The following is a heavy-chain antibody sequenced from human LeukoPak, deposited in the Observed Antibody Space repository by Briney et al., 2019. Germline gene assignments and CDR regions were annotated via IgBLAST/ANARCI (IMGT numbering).Heavy chain of an antibody. CDR2: ISGSGGGT. V-gene: IGHV3-23*01. J-gene: IGHJ4*02. Sequence: GGSLRLSCAASGFTFSSYAMSWVRQAPGKGLEWVSAISGSGGGTYYADSVKDRFTISRDYSNNTLYLQMNSLGAEDTAVYYCAKARWGYCSGGSCYGFDYWGQGTLVTVSS. CDR3: AKARWGYCSGGSCYGFDY. CDR1: GFTFSSYA. D-gene: IGHD2-15*01.